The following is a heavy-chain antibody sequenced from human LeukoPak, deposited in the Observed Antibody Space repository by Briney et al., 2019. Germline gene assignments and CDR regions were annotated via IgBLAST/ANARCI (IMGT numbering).Heavy chain of an antibody. CDR1: GFTFSNGW. CDR2: IRSKTDGGTA. CDR3: TTGRTL. J-gene: IGHJ4*02. Sequence: PGGSLRLSCAASGFTFSNGWMTWVRQAPGKGLESVGRIRSKTDGGTADYAAPVKGRSTISRDDSKNTMSLKTNSLKTEDTAFYYCTTGRTLWGQGTLVTVSS. V-gene: IGHV3-15*01. D-gene: IGHD1-7*01.